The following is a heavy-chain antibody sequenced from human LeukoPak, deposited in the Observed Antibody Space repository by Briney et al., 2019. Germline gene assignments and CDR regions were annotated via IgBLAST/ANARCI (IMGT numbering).Heavy chain of an antibody. CDR2: INPSGGST. Sequence: ASVKVSCKASGYTITSYYMHWVRQAPGQGLEWMGIINPSGGSTSYAQKFQGRVTLTRDTSTSTVYMELSSLRSEDTAVYYCAREDYDSSGYHMSDYWGQGTLVTVSS. V-gene: IGHV1-46*01. J-gene: IGHJ4*02. CDR3: AREDYDSSGYHMSDY. D-gene: IGHD3-22*01. CDR1: GYTITSYY.